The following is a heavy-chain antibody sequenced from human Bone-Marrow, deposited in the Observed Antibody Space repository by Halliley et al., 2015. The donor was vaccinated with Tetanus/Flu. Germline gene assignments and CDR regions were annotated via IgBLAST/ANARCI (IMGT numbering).Heavy chain of an antibody. Sequence: KGLEWLGIIFFSGTPYYTPPLKSRSPISLDPPKNHFPLQLSSVPAADTAVYYCARRKITTLDPWGQGTLVTVSS. CDR2: IFFSGTP. CDR3: ARRKITTLDP. J-gene: IGHJ5*02. D-gene: IGHD1-1*01. V-gene: IGHV4-39*01.